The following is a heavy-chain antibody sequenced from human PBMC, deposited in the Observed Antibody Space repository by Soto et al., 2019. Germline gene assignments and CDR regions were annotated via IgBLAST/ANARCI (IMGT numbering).Heavy chain of an antibody. Sequence: SETLSLTCTVSGGSISSYYWSWIRQPPGKGLEWIGYIYYSGSTNYNPSLKSRVTISVDTSKNQFSLKLSSVTAADTAVYCCASHPLGYGSGSYMSYWGQGTLVTVSS. J-gene: IGHJ4*02. CDR3: ASHPLGYGSGSYMSY. D-gene: IGHD3-10*01. CDR1: GGSISSYY. CDR2: IYYSGST. V-gene: IGHV4-59*01.